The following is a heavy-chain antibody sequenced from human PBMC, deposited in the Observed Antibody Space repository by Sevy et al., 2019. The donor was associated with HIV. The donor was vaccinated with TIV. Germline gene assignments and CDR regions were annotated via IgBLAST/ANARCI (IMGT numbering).Heavy chain of an antibody. V-gene: IGHV3-30-3*01. CDR3: ARDQHDYAGNIRTGWFDP. CDR1: GVTFRSYA. J-gene: IGHJ5*02. Sequence: GGSLRLSCAASGVTFRSYAMHWVRQAPGKGLEWVAVISYDGSNKYYADSVKGRFSISRDNSKKTVYLQMNSLRVEDTAVYYCARDQHDYAGNIRTGWFDPWGQGALVTVSS. D-gene: IGHD4-17*01. CDR2: ISYDGSNK.